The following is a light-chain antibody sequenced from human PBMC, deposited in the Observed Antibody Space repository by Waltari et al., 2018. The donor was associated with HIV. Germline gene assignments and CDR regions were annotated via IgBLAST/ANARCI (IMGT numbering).Light chain of an antibody. V-gene: IGLV3-21*03. Sequence: SYALTQPPSVSVAPGKTARITCGGDNIAGKLVHWYQQKPGHAPVLVICDDSDRPSGIPERFSGSNSGNTATLTISRVEGGDEADYYCQVWVDSRDVAVIFGGGTKLTVL. CDR2: DDS. J-gene: IGLJ2*01. CDR3: QVWVDSRDVAVI. CDR1: NIAGKL.